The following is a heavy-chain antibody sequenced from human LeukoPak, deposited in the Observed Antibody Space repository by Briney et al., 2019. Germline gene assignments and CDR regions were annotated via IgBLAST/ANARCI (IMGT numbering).Heavy chain of an antibody. D-gene: IGHD5-18*01. V-gene: IGHV1-46*01. CDR1: GYTFTSYY. J-gene: IGHJ5*02. CDR2: INPSGGST. Sequence: GASVKVSCKASGYTFTSYYMHWVRQAPGQGLEWMGIINPSGGSTNYAQKFQGRVTMTEDTSTDTAYMELSSLRSEDTAVYYCATGRTVQLWSPSRFDPWGQGTLVTVSS. CDR3: ATGRTVQLWSPSRFDP.